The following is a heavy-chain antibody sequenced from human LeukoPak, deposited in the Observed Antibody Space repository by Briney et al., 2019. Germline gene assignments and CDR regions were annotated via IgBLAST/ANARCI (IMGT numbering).Heavy chain of an antibody. CDR1: GFTFSSYS. CDR3: ARATKERSRYCSSTSCKYPFDY. J-gene: IGHJ4*02. V-gene: IGHV3-21*01. D-gene: IGHD2-2*01. CDR2: ISSSSSYI. Sequence: GGPLRLSCAASGFTFSSYSMNWFRQPPGKGLDWASPISSSSSYIYYADPLKGRFTISRDNAKNSLYLQMNSLRAEDTAVYYCARATKERSRYCSSTSCKYPFDYWGQGTLATVSS.